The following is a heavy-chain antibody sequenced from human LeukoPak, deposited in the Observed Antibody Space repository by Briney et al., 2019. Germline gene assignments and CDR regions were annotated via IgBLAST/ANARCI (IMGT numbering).Heavy chain of an antibody. Sequence: ASVKVSCKASGYTFTSYGISWVRQAPGQGLEWMGWISAYNGNTNYAQKLQGRATMTTDTSTSTAYMELRSLRSDDTAVYYCARETDLETQAIYGMDVWGQGTTVTVSS. CDR3: ARETDLETQAIYGMDV. CDR1: GYTFTSYG. V-gene: IGHV1-18*01. J-gene: IGHJ6*02. CDR2: ISAYNGNT.